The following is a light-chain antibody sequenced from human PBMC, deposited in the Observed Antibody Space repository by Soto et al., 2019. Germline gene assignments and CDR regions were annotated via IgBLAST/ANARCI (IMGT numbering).Light chain of an antibody. Sequence: DIQMTQSPSSLAASVGARVTITCRAGQSISTYLNWYQQKPGKAPKVLIFDASRLQSGVASRFSGSGSGTDFTLTISSLQPEDSATYYCQQSYSAPWTFGQGTKVQVK. J-gene: IGKJ1*01. V-gene: IGKV1-39*01. CDR1: QSISTY. CDR3: QQSYSAPWT. CDR2: DAS.